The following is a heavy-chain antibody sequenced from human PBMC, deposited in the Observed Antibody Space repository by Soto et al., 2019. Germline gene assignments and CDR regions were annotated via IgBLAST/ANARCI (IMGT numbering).Heavy chain of an antibody. V-gene: IGHV4-31*03. J-gene: IGHJ4*02. CDR1: GGSISSGGYY. Sequence: PSETLSLTCTVSGGSISSGGYYWSWIRQHPGKGLEWIGYIYYSGSTYYNPSLKSRVTISVDTSKNQFSLKLSSVTAADTAVYYCARDSSYYYGSGSYQGLDYWGQGTLVTVSS. CDR3: ARDSSYYYGSGSYQGLDY. CDR2: IYYSGST. D-gene: IGHD3-10*01.